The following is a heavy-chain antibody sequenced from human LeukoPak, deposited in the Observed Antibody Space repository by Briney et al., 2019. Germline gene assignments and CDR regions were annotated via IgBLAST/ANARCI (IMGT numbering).Heavy chain of an antibody. V-gene: IGHV4-59*01. J-gene: IGHJ5*02. CDR3: AREGDSTSRGWFDP. CDR2: IYSSGNT. Sequence: PSETLSLTCTVSGGSISGYFWSWIRQPPGKGLEWIGYIYSSGNTNYNPSLKSRVTISIDTSKNQFSLKVSSVTAADTAVYYCAREGDSTSRGWFDPWGQGTLVTVSS. D-gene: IGHD2-21*02. CDR1: GGSISGYF.